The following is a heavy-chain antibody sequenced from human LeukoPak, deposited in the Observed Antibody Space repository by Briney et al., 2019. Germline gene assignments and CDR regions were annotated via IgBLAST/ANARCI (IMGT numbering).Heavy chain of an antibody. Sequence: SQTLSLTCTVSGGSIRSGSYYWSWIRQPAGKGLEWIGRIYTSGSTNYNPSLKSRVTISVDTSKNQFSLKLSSVTAADTAVYYCARESYSSSWCFDYWGQGTLVTVSS. D-gene: IGHD6-13*01. CDR2: IYTSGST. CDR3: ARESYSSSWCFDY. J-gene: IGHJ4*02. V-gene: IGHV4-61*02. CDR1: GGSIRSGSYY.